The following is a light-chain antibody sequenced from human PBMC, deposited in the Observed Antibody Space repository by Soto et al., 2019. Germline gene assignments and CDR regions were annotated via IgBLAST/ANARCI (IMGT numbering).Light chain of an antibody. Sequence: IQMTQSPSSLSASVGGSVSITCRACLTICSNVNWFQQKPGEVPKILIYGASTLQSGVPSRFSGSGTGTDFTLTISNVQPEDFATYYCQQCYDHPLTFGQGTRLEI. CDR1: LTICSN. V-gene: IGKV1-39*01. J-gene: IGKJ5*01. CDR2: GAS. CDR3: QQCYDHPLT.